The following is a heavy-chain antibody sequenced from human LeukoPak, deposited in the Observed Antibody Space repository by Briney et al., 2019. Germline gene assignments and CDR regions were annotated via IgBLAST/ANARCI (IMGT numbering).Heavy chain of an antibody. V-gene: IGHV3-23*01. CDR2: ITDSGVST. D-gene: IGHD3-10*01. CDR1: GFTFSNFA. CDR3: AKMTDARGRYGSGSH. Sequence: GGSLRLSCAASGFTFSNFAMSWVRQAPGKGLEWVSSITDSGVSTFYAASLSGRFTISRDNSKNTLYLQMKNLRDADTATYYCAKMTDARGRYGSGSHWGQGTLVAVSS. J-gene: IGHJ4*01.